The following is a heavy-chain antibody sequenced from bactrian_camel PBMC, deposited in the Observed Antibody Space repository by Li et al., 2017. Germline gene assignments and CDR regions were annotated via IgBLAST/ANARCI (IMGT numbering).Heavy chain of an antibody. V-gene: IGHV3S6*01. J-gene: IGHJ4*01. D-gene: IGHD6*01. CDR2: LYRGGTTT. CDR3: AADRPTFSCTVAAGSPIPDY. Sequence: VQLVESGGGSVQAGGSLRLSCEFSEYTASTNCMVWFRQAPGKEREGVAALYRGGTTTYHADSVRGRFTISHDNANNTMYLQMNSLKPEDTAMYFCAADRPTFSCTVAAGSPIPDYWGQGTQVTVS. CDR1: EYTASTNC.